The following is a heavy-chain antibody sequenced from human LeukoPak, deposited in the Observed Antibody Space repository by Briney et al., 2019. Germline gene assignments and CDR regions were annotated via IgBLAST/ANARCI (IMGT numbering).Heavy chain of an antibody. CDR3: AKHGGSSTFDY. CDR1: GASISSYY. D-gene: IGHD6-6*01. V-gene: IGHV4-59*08. CDR2: LYDSGST. J-gene: IGHJ4*02. Sequence: SETLSLTCTVSGASISSYYWSWIRQPPGKGVEWIGFLYDSGSTNYNPSLKSRVTISVDTSKNQFSLNLSSVTAADTAVYYCAKHGGSSTFDYWGQGTLVTVSS.